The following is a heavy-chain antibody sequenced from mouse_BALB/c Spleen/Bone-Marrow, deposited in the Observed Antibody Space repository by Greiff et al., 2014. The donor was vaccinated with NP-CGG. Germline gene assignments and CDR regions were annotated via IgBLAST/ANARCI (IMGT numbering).Heavy chain of an antibody. CDR3: ARDGYYGSPFDY. V-gene: IGHV1-7*01. CDR1: GYTFTSYW. Sequence: QVQLQQSGAELAKPGASVKMSCKASGYTFTSYWMHWVKQRPGQGLEWIGYINPSTGYTEYNQKFKDKATLTADKSSSTAYMQLRSLTSEDSAVYYGARDGYYGSPFDYWGQGTLVTVSA. D-gene: IGHD1-1*01. CDR2: INPSTGYT. J-gene: IGHJ3*01.